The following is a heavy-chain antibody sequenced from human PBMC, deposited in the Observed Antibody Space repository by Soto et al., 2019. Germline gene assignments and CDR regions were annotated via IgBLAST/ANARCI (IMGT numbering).Heavy chain of an antibody. Sequence: ASVKVSWKTSGYTFTNYDSYCVRQTHGQGLQWVGFXXAXNXXXYXXXXFQGRVTVHRDTSTNTVYMDLRHLTSHDTAVYYCARGGAARNLDYWGQVNPLTVSS. J-gene: IGHJ4*02. CDR3: ARGGAARNLDY. CDR2: XXAXNXXX. V-gene: IGHV1-18*01. CDR1: GYTFTNYD. D-gene: IGHD6-6*01.